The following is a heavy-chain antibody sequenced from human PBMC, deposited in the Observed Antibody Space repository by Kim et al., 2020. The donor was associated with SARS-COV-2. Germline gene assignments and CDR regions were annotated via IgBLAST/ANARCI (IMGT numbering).Heavy chain of an antibody. CDR2: ISASSSHI. CDR3: ARVPYASGSYFKE. D-gene: IGHD3-10*01. J-gene: IGHJ4*02. CDR1: GFTFSSYS. V-gene: IGHV3-21*01. Sequence: GGSLRLSCAASGFTFSSYSLNWVRQAPGKGLEWVSSISASSSHIKYADSVKGRFTISRDNAKNSVFLQMDSLRAEDTAVYYCARVPYASGSYFKEGGQGT.